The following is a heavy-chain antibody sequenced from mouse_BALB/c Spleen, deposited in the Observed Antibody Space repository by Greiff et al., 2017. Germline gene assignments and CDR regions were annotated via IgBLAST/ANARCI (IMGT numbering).Heavy chain of an antibody. CDR2: INPSNGRT. CDR1: GYTFTSYW. J-gene: IGHJ2*01. CDR3: ARWLLRRGND. D-gene: IGHD2-3*01. V-gene: IGHV1S81*02. Sequence: QVQLQQPGAELVKPGASVKLSCKASGYTFTSYWMHWVKQRPGQGLEWIGEINPSNGRTNYNEKFKSKATLTVDKSSSTAYMQLSSLTSEDSAVYYCARWLLRRGNDWGQGTTLTVSS.